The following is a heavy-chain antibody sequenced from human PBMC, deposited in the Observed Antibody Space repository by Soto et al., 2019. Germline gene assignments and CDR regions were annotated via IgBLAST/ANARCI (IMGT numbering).Heavy chain of an antibody. D-gene: IGHD6-19*01. CDR3: ARDRVAVAGAAHYGMDV. CDR1: GFTFSSYW. V-gene: IGHV3-7*05. Sequence: GGSLRLSCAASGFTFSSYWMSWVRQAPWKGLEWVANIKQDGSEKYYVDSVKGRFTISRDNAKNSLYLQMNSLRAEDTAVYYCARDRVAVAGAAHYGMDVWGQGTTVTVSS. CDR2: IKQDGSEK. J-gene: IGHJ6*02.